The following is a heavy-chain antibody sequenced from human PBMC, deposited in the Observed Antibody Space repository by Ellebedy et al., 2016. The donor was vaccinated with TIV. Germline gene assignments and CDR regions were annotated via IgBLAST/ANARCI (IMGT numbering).Heavy chain of an antibody. Sequence: SETLSLTXTVSGGSISSYYWGWIRQPPGKGLEWIGSIYYSGSTYYNPSLKSRVTISVDTSKNQFSLKLSSVTAADTAVYYCARVIVAPFYGMDVWGQGTTVTVSS. CDR3: ARVIVAPFYGMDV. J-gene: IGHJ6*02. CDR2: IYYSGST. V-gene: IGHV4-39*07. D-gene: IGHD5-12*01. CDR1: GGSISSYY.